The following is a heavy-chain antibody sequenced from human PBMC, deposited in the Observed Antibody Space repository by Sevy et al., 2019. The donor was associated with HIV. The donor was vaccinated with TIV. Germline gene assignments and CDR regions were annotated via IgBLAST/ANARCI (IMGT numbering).Heavy chain of an antibody. J-gene: IGHJ4*02. CDR1: GFTFSSYS. CDR2: ISGISNYI. CDR3: ARGGNWNYAGY. V-gene: IGHV3-21*01. Sequence: GGSLRLSCAASGFTFSSYSMNWVRQAPGKGLEWVSSISGISNYIYYADSLKGRFTISRDNAKNSLYLEMNSLRVEDTAVYYCARGGNWNYAGYWGQGTLVTVSS. D-gene: IGHD1-7*01.